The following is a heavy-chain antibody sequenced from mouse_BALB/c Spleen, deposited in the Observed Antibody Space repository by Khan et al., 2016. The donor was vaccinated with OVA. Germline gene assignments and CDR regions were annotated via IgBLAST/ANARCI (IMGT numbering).Heavy chain of an antibody. V-gene: IGHV2-6-2*01. CDR3: ARHRLPLSIDS. CDR2: IWSDGST. CDR1: GFSLTSYA. Sequence: QVQLQQSGPDLVAPSQSLSITCTVSGFSLTSYAIHWVRQPPGKGLEWLVVIWSDGSTTYNSALKSRLSISKDNSKCQVFLKINRLQTDDTAMYYCARHRLPLSIDSWGQGTSVTVSA. J-gene: IGHJ4*01.